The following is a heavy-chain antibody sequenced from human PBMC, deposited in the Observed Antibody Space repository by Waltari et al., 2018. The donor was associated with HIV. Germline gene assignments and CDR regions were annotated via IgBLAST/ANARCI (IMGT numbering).Heavy chain of an antibody. CDR3: ARERGEGNDILTGYPNYYYYYGMDV. D-gene: IGHD3-9*01. CDR1: GYTFTSYG. CDR2: ISAYSGNT. J-gene: IGHJ6*02. Sequence: QVQLVQSGSAVKKPGASVKVSCKASGYTFTSYGISWVRPAAGQGTEWMGWISAYSGNTNYAKKFQGRVTMTTDTSTNRVYMELRSLRSDDTAVYYCARERGEGNDILTGYPNYYYYYGMDVWGQGTTVTVSS. V-gene: IGHV1-18*01.